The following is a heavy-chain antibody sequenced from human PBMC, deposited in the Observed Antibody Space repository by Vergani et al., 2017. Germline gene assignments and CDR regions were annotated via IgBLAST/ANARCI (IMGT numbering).Heavy chain of an antibody. J-gene: IGHJ5*02. Sequence: QLQLQESGPGLVKPSETLSLTCTVSGVSIGSNSYYWGWIRQPPGKGLEWIGRIYACGSTHYSPSLNSRVFMSMDRSKNQISLRLTSVTAPDTAVYFCARGLYDSSGYYPPSSWGQGTLVTVSS. CDR1: GVSIGSNSYY. D-gene: IGHD3-22*01. V-gene: IGHV4-39*07. CDR3: ARGLYDSSGYYPPSS. CDR2: IYACGST.